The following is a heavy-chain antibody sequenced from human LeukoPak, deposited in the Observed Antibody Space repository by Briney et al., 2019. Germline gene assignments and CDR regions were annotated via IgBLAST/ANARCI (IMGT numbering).Heavy chain of an antibody. V-gene: IGHV4-4*07. J-gene: IGHJ6*03. CDR2: IYTSGST. Sequence: SETLSLTCAVSGGSISSYYWSWIRQPAGKGLEWIGRIYTSGSTNYNPSLKSRVTISVDTSKNQFSLKLSSVTAADTAVYYCARGQSEYYYYYMDVWGKGTTVTVSS. CDR1: GGSISSYY. CDR3: ARGQSEYYYYYMDV.